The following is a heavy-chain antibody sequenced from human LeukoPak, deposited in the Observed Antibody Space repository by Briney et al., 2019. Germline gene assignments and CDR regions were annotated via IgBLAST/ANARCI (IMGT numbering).Heavy chain of an antibody. CDR3: ARIVHYYDSSGLDY. CDR2: IYHSGST. Sequence: SETLSLTCAVYGGSFSGYYWGWIRQPPGKGLEWIGSIYHSGSTYYNPSLKSRVTISVDTSKNQFSLKLSSVTAADTAVYYCARIVHYYDSSGLDYWGQGTLVTVSS. D-gene: IGHD3-22*01. J-gene: IGHJ4*02. CDR1: GGSFSGYY. V-gene: IGHV4-38-2*01.